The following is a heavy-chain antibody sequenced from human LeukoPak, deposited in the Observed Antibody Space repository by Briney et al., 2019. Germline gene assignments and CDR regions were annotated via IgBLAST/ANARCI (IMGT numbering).Heavy chain of an antibody. CDR3: ARLKRGVGNRVNYYYMDV. D-gene: IGHD4-23*01. J-gene: IGHJ6*03. Sequence: SETLSLTCAVYGGSFSGYYWSWIRQPPGKGLEWIGEINHSGSTNYNPSLKSRVTISVDTSKNQLSLKLSSVTAADTAVYYCARLKRGVGNRVNYYYMDVWGKGTTVTVSS. CDR2: INHSGST. CDR1: GGSFSGYY. V-gene: IGHV4-34*01.